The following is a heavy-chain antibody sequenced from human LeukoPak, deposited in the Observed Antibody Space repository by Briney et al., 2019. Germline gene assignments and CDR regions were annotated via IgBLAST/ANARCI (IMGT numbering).Heavy chain of an antibody. Sequence: GGSLRLSCAASGFTFSNYAMNWVRQAPGKGLEWVSSISGSSTDIYYADSVKGRFTISRDNAKNSLYLQMNSLRAEDTAVYYCARDRSGSYHGFDYWGQGTLVTVSS. V-gene: IGHV3-21*01. CDR2: ISGSSTDI. CDR3: ARDRSGSYHGFDY. D-gene: IGHD1-26*01. CDR1: GFTFSNYA. J-gene: IGHJ4*02.